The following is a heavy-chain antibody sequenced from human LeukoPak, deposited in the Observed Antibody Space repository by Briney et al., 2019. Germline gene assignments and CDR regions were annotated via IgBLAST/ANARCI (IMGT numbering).Heavy chain of an antibody. CDR1: GGSISSGGYY. CDR3: ARATGEDAFDI. CDR2: IYYSGST. D-gene: IGHD7-27*01. V-gene: IGHV4-31*03. J-gene: IGHJ3*02. Sequence: TLXLTCTVSGGSISSGGYYWSWIRQHPGKGLEWIGYIYYSGSTYYNPSLKSRFTISVDTSKNQFSLKLSSVTAADTAVYYCARATGEDAFDIWGQGTMVTVSS.